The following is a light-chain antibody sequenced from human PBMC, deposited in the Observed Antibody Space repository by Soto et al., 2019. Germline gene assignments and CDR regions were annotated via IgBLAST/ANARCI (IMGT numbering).Light chain of an antibody. CDR3: ETWDSNPGV. CDR2: LEGSGSY. J-gene: IGLJ1*01. CDR1: SGHSSYI. Sequence: QSLLTQSSCASASLGSSVKLTCTLSSGHSSYIIAWHQQQPGKAPRYLMKLEGSGSYNKGSGVPDRFSGSSSGADRYLTISNLQSEDEADYYCETWDSNPGVFGTGTKLTVL. V-gene: IGLV4-60*03.